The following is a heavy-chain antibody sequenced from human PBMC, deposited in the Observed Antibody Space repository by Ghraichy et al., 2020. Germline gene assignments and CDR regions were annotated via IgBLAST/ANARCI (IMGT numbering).Heavy chain of an antibody. D-gene: IGHD4-23*01. CDR1: GFTVSSNY. CDR3: ASTTVVTPHYFDY. Sequence: GGSLRLSCAASGFTVSSNYMSWVRQAPGKGLEWVSVIYSGGSTYYADSVKGRFTISRDNSKNTLYLQMNSLRAEDTAVYYCASTTVVTPHYFDYWGQGTLVTVSS. V-gene: IGHV3-53*01. CDR2: IYSGGST. J-gene: IGHJ4*02.